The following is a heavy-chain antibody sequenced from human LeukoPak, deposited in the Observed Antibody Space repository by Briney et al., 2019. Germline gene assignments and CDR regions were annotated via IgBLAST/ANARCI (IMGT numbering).Heavy chain of an antibody. Sequence: PGRSLRLSCAASGFTFSSYGMHWVRQAPGKGLEWVSAISGSGGSTYYADSVKGRFTISRDNSKNTLYLQMNSLRAEDTAVYYCAKDRRYGSGTLDYWGQGTLVTVSS. CDR3: AKDRRYGSGTLDY. CDR2: ISGSGGST. D-gene: IGHD3-10*01. J-gene: IGHJ4*02. V-gene: IGHV3-23*01. CDR1: GFTFSSYG.